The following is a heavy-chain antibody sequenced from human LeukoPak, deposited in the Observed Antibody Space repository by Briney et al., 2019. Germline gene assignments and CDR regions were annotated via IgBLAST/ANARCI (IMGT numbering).Heavy chain of an antibody. D-gene: IGHD6-13*01. V-gene: IGHV4-34*01. J-gene: IGHJ4*02. CDR2: INHSGST. CDR1: GGSFSSYY. CDR3: ARDFEFVAAAGIIHYFDY. Sequence: TSQTLSLTCAVYGGSFSSYYWSWIRQPPGKGLEWIGEINHSGSTNYNPSLKSRVTISVDTSKNQFSLKLSSVTAADTAVYYCARDFEFVAAAGIIHYFDYWGQGTLVTVSS.